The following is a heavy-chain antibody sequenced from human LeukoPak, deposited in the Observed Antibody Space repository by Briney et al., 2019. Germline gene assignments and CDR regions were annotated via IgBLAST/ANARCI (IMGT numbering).Heavy chain of an antibody. CDR3: ARPLRRDGYRGRYY. CDR2: INPNSGGT. D-gene: IGHD5-24*01. CDR1: GYTFTGYY. J-gene: IGHJ4*02. V-gene: IGHV1-2*02. Sequence: GASVKVSCKASGYTFTGYYMHWVRQAPGQGLEWMGWINPNSGGTNYAQKFQGRVTMTRDTSISTAYMELSRLRSDDTAVYYCARPLRRDGYRGRYYWGQGTLVTVSS.